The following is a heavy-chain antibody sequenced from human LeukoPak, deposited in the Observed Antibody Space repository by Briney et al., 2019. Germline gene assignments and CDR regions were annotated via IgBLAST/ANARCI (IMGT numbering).Heavy chain of an antibody. CDR3: ARTQGLYGAADY. CDR1: GYTFSDLW. D-gene: IGHD2-2*02. CDR2: VYPADSDT. V-gene: IGHV5-51*01. J-gene: IGHJ4*02. Sequence: GESLKISCQASGYTFSDLWIGWVGQMPGQGLEWMGSVYPADSDTRYSPSFQGHVTISADKSISTAFLQWNSLQSSDSGIYFCARTQGLYGAADYWGQGTLVISSS.